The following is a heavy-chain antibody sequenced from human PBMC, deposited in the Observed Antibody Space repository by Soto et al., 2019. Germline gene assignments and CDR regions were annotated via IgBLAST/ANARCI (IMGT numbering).Heavy chain of an antibody. V-gene: IGHV3-33*01. Sequence: QVQLVESGGGVVQPGRSLRLSCAVSGFTFRNYGMHWVRQAPGKGLEWVAVIPDDGSYQYYADSVKGRFTISRDNSKNTLYLQMNILRAEDTAVYYCVIDDDNDDNGLDYWGQGTLVTVSS. CDR3: VIDDDNDDNGLDY. D-gene: IGHD1-1*01. CDR1: GFTFRNYG. CDR2: IPDDGSYQ. J-gene: IGHJ4*02.